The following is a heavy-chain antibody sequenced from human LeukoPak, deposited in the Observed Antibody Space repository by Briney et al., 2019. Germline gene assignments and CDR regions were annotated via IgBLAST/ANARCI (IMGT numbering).Heavy chain of an antibody. J-gene: IGHJ4*02. V-gene: IGHV5-51*01. D-gene: IGHD4-17*01. Sequence: GESLKISCKGSGYIFSSSWIGWVRQMPGKGLEWMGIIYPGDSDTRYSPSFQGQVTISADKSINTAYLQWSSLKVTDTGIYYCARQYGRPFDYWGQGTLVTVSS. CDR2: IYPGDSDT. CDR1: GYIFSSSW. CDR3: ARQYGRPFDY.